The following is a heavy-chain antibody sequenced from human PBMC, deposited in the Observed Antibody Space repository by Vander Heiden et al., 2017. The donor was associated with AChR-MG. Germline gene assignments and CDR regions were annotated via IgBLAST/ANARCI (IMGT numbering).Heavy chain of an antibody. Sequence: EVQLVQSGAEVKNPGESLKISCKGSGYSFTSYWIGWVRKMPGKGLEWMGIIYPGDSETRDSPSFQGQVTISADKSISTAYMQWSRMKASDTAMYYCARQVTAEAFDIWGQGTMVTVSS. D-gene: IGHD2-21*02. CDR1: GYSFTSYW. J-gene: IGHJ3*02. CDR2: IYPGDSET. CDR3: ARQVTAEAFDI. V-gene: IGHV5-51*01.